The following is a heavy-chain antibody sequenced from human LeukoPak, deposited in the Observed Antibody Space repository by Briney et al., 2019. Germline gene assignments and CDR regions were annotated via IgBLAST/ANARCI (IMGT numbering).Heavy chain of an antibody. Sequence: SETLSLTCTVSGGSISSYYWSWIRQPPGKGLEWIGYIYYSGSTNYNPSLKSRVTISLDTSKNQFSLKLTSLTAADTAVYYCARDRNYMDVWGKGTTVTVSS. J-gene: IGHJ6*03. CDR2: IYYSGST. CDR3: ARDRNYMDV. CDR1: GGSISSYY. V-gene: IGHV4-59*01.